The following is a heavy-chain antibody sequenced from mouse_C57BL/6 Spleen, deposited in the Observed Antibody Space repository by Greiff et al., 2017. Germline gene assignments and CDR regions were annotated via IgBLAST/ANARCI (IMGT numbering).Heavy chain of an antibody. D-gene: IGHD2-10*02. Sequence: QVQLQQPGAELVMPGASVKLSCKASGYTFTSYWMHWVKQRPGQGLEWIGEIDPSDSYTNYNQKFKGKSTLTVDKSSSTAYMQLSSLTSEDSAVYYCARRNPSNLYAMDYWGQGTSVTVSS. J-gene: IGHJ4*01. CDR3: ARRNPSNLYAMDY. CDR2: IDPSDSYT. CDR1: GYTFTSYW. V-gene: IGHV1-69*01.